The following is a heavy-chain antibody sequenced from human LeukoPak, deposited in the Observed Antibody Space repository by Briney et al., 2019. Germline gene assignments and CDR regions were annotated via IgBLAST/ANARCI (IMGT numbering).Heavy chain of an antibody. J-gene: IGHJ4*02. CDR2: ISSSSSYI. Sequence: GGSLRLSCAASGFTFSSCSMNWVRQAPGKGLEWVSSISSSSSYIYYADSVKGRFTISRDNAKNSLYLQMNSLRAEDTAVYYCASQMNDRLFDWLLYSWGQGTLVTVSS. CDR3: ASQMNDRLFDWLLYS. CDR1: GFTFSSCS. V-gene: IGHV3-21*01. D-gene: IGHD3-9*01.